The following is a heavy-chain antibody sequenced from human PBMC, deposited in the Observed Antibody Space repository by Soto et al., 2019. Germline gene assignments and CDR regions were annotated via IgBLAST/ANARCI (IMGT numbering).Heavy chain of an antibody. CDR1: GFTFSSYG. CDR2: IWYDGSNK. V-gene: IGHV3-33*01. D-gene: IGHD3-22*01. Sequence: QVQLVESGGCVVQPGRSLRLSCAASGFTFSSYGMHWVRQAPGKGLEWVAVIWYDGSNKYYADSVKGRFTISRDNSKNTLYLQMNSLRAEDTAVYYCARGGRDYYDSSGYYDYWGQGTLVTVSS. CDR3: ARGGRDYYDSSGYYDY. J-gene: IGHJ4*02.